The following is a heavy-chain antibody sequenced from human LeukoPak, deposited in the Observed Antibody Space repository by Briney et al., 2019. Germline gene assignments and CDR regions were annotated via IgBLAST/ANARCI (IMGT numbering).Heavy chain of an antibody. CDR2: IIPIFGTA. D-gene: IGHD4-23*01. CDR1: GGTFIRYA. J-gene: IGHJ4*02. CDR3: ARNGGGEEGLDYFDY. Sequence: GASVKVSCKASGGTFIRYAISWVRQAPGQGLEWMGGIIPIFGTANYAQKFQGRVTITTDESTSTAYMELSSLRSEDTAVYYCARNGGGEEGLDYFDYWGQGTLVTVSS. V-gene: IGHV1-69*05.